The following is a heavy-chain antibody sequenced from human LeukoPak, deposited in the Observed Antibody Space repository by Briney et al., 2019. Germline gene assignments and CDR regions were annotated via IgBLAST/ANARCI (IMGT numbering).Heavy chain of an antibody. V-gene: IGHV4-59*08. CDR2: IYYSGST. CDR1: GGSISSYY. J-gene: IGHJ4*02. CDR3: ARHDAYYDILTGYYNSPKEIDY. D-gene: IGHD3-9*01. Sequence: SETLSLTCTVPGGSISSYYWSWIRQPPGKGLEWIGYIYYSGSTNYNPSLKSRVTISVDTSKNQFSLKLSSVTAADTAVYYCARHDAYYDILTGYYNSPKEIDYWGQGTLVTVSS.